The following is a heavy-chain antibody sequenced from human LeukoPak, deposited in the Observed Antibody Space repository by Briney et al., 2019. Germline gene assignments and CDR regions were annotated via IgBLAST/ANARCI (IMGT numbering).Heavy chain of an antibody. CDR2: INPDSGNT. D-gene: IGHD6-19*01. CDR3: ARGPFGDHSSGWSH. V-gene: IGHV1-8*02. Sequence: ASVKVSCKASGYSFTNYDIIWVRQAPGQGLEWMGWINPDSGNTGYAQKFQGRVTMTRNTSISTAYMELSSLRSEDTAVYYCARGPFGDHSSGWSHWGQGTLVTVSS. CDR1: GYSFTNYD. J-gene: IGHJ4*02.